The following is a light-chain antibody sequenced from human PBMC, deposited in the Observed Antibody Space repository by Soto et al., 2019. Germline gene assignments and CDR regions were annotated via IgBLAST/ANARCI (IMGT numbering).Light chain of an antibody. CDR1: SSDVGGYNY. CDR2: EVS. V-gene: IGLV2-8*01. Sequence: QSVLTQPPSASGSPGQSVTISCTGTSSDVGGYNYVSWYQQHPGKAPKLMIYEVSKRPSGVPDRFSGSKSGNPASLTVSGLQAEDEADYYCSSYAGSTLFGGGTKLTVL. J-gene: IGLJ2*01. CDR3: SSYAGSTL.